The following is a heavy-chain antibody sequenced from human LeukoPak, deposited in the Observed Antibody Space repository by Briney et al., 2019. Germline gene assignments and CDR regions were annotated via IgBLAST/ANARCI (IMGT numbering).Heavy chain of an antibody. CDR1: AFTFNSFA. Sequence: GGSLTFSCSASAFTFNSFAMSWLRPAPGKGLEGFLAISGSGGSKSHAFPVKGRFTISRDNSKNTLYLQMNSLRAEDTAVYYCAKGGITMIVGGFDPWGQGTLVTVSS. CDR3: AKGGITMIVGGFDP. V-gene: IGHV3-23*01. J-gene: IGHJ5*02. D-gene: IGHD3-22*01. CDR2: ISGSGGSK.